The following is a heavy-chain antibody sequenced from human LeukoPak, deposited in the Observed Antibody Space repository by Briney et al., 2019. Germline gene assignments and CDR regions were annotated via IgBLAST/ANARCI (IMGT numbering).Heavy chain of an antibody. J-gene: IGHJ4*02. CDR3: ARGQYYDTNGNQYYFDD. Sequence: GGSLRLSCTASGFTFGNYAMSWVRQAPGKGLEWVGFIRSKTYGGTTEYAASVKGRFTISRDDSKSIASLQMNSLKTEDTAVYYCARGQYYDTNGNQYYFDDWGQGTQVTVSS. CDR1: GFTFGNYA. D-gene: IGHD2-8*01. V-gene: IGHV3-49*04. CDR2: IRSKTYGGTT.